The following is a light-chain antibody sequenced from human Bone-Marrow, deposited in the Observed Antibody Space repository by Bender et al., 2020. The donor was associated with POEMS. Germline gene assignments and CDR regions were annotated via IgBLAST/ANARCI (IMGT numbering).Light chain of an antibody. Sequence: QSALTQPASMSGSPGQSITISCTGLIYDLVSWFQQHPGKAPRLLIYDVTDRPSGVPDRFSGSKSDNTASLTVSGLQAEDEADYYCSSYAGSNTQYVFGTGTKVTVL. CDR2: DVT. CDR3: SSYAGSNTQYV. J-gene: IGLJ1*01. V-gene: IGLV2-8*01. CDR1: IYDL.